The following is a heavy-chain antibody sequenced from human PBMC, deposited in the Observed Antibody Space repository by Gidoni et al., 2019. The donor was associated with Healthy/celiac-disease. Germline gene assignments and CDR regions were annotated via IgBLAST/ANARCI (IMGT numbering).Heavy chain of an antibody. CDR3: ASGATITMDAFDI. Sequence: QVQLQESGPGLVKPSQTLSLTCTVSGGSLRSGGYYWSWIRQHPGKGLEWIGYIYYSGSTYYNPSLKSRVTISVDTSKNQFSLKLSSVTAADTAVYYCASGATITMDAFDIWGQGTMVTVSS. CDR1: GGSLRSGGYY. D-gene: IGHD3-10*01. J-gene: IGHJ3*02. CDR2: IYYSGST. V-gene: IGHV4-31*03.